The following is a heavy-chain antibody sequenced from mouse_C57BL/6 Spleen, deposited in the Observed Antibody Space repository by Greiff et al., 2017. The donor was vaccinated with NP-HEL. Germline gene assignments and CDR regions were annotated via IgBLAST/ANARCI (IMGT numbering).Heavy chain of an antibody. D-gene: IGHD2-4*01. J-gene: IGHJ2*01. V-gene: IGHV3-6*01. Sequence: EVQLQESGPGLVKPSQSLSLTCSVTGYSITSGYYWNWIRQFPGNKLEWMGYISYDGSNNYNPSLKNRISITRDTSKNQFVLKLNSVTTEDTATYYCARDDYSFDYWGQGTTLTVTS. CDR1: GYSITSGYY. CDR2: ISYDGSN. CDR3: ARDDYSFDY.